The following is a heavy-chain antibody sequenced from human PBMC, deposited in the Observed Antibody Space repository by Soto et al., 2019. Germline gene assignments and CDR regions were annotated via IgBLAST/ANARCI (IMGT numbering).Heavy chain of an antibody. V-gene: IGHV4-59*01. Sequence: SETLSLTCTVSGCSISSYYWSWIRQPPGKGLEWIGYIYYSGSTNYNPSLKSRVTISVDTSKNQFSLKLSSVTAADTAVYYCAREVGGYSYGQDAFDIWGQGTMVTVSS. D-gene: IGHD5-18*01. J-gene: IGHJ3*02. CDR1: GCSISSYY. CDR2: IYYSGST. CDR3: AREVGGYSYGQDAFDI.